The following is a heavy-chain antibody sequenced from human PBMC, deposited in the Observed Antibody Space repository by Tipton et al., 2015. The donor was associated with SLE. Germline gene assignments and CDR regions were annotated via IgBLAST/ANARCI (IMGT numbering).Heavy chain of an antibody. V-gene: IGHV3-23*01. CDR2: ISGSGGST. Sequence: GSLRLSCAASGFTFSSYAMSWVRQAPGKGLEWVSAISGSGGSTYYADSVKGRFTISRDNSKNTLYLQMNSLRAEDTAVYYCARPGYFDLYYFDYWGQGTLVTVSS. CDR3: ARPGYFDLYYFDY. D-gene: IGHD3-9*01. J-gene: IGHJ4*02. CDR1: GFTFSSYA.